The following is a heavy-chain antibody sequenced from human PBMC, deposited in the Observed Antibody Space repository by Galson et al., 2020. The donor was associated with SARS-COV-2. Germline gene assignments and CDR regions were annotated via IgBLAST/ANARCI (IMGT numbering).Heavy chain of an antibody. CDR2: VGSDGTKA. J-gene: IGHJ5*02. Sequence: TGGSLRLSCVASGFTFRNYGMSWVRQTPGKGLEWVSAVGSDGTKAYYADSVKGRFTITRDNSKNTVFLQMDSLSAEDTALYYCARDDWGGGIFNGGFDPWGPGTRVTVSS. D-gene: IGHD2-15*01. V-gene: IGHV3-23*01. CDR3: ARDDWGGGIFNGGFDP. CDR1: GFTFRNYG.